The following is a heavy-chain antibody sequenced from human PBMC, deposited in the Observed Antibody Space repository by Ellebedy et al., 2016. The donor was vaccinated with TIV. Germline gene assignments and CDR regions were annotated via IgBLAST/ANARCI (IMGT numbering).Heavy chain of an antibody. V-gene: IGHV3-7*01. D-gene: IGHD2-21*01. CDR2: IKQDGSQK. CDR1: GFTFSSFG. J-gene: IGHJ6*02. Sequence: GGSLRLXXAASGFTFSSFGMHWVRQAPGKGLEWVANIKQDGSQKYFVDSVKGRFTISRDNSKNTLYLQMNSLRAEDTAVYYCAKVLLVNYYYYGMDVWGQGTTVTVSS. CDR3: AKVLLVNYYYYGMDV.